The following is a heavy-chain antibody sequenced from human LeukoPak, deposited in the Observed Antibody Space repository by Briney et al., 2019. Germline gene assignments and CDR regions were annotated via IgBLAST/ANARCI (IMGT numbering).Heavy chain of an antibody. CDR1: GFTFSSYA. Sequence: GGSLRLSCAASGFTFSSYAMHRVRQAPGKGLEWVAVISYDGSNKYYADSVKGRFTISRDNSKNTLYLQMNSLRAEDTAVYYCAREQDDYYYYYYMDVWGKGTTVTVSS. D-gene: IGHD2-15*01. V-gene: IGHV3-30*04. J-gene: IGHJ6*03. CDR2: ISYDGSNK. CDR3: AREQDDYYYYYYMDV.